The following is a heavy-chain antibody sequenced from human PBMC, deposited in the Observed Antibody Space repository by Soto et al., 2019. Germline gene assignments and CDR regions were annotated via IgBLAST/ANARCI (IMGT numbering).Heavy chain of an antibody. J-gene: IGHJ3*02. CDR1: GGSLSGYY. V-gene: IGHV4-34*01. CDR3: ARDKTGADAFDI. CDR2: INHSGST. D-gene: IGHD2-8*02. Sequence: QVQLQQWGAGLLKPSDTLSLTCAVYGGSLSGYYWSWIRQPPGKGLEWLGEINHSGSTNYNPSLTSRVTISVDTSKNQFSLKLSAVTAADTAVYYCARDKTGADAFDIWGQGTMVTVSS.